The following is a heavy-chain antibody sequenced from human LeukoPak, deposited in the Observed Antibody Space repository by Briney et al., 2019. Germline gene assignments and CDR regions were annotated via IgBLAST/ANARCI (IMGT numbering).Heavy chain of an antibody. Sequence: SETLSLTCTVSGGSIPSDRFYWTWVRQPAGKGLEWIGRIKSSNTNYNPSLKSRVSISLDTSTNQFSLKLSSLTAADTAVYYCARVPDWTYVPDYWGQGTLVTVPP. J-gene: IGHJ4*02. V-gene: IGHV4-61*02. CDR2: IKSSNT. CDR3: ARVPDWTYVPDY. D-gene: IGHD3-16*01. CDR1: GGSIPSDRFY.